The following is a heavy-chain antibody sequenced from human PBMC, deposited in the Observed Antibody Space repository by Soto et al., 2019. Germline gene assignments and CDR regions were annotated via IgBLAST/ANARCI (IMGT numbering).Heavy chain of an antibody. CDR2: ISSSGSTA. V-gene: IGHV3-48*03. J-gene: IGHJ4*02. D-gene: IGHD6-19*01. Sequence: VGSRRLSCAASGFTFSRFELHWVRQAPGKGLEWISYISSSGSTAYYASSVEGRFTISRDNAKNSLYLQMNSLRAEDTAVYYCARVEIQWLVPNRPLYYFDYWGQGTLVNVSA. CDR3: ARVEIQWLVPNRPLYYFDY. CDR1: GFTFSRFE.